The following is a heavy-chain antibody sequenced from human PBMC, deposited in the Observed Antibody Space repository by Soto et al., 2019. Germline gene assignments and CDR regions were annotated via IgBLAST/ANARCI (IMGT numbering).Heavy chain of an antibody. Sequence: ESGEGVVQPGRSLRLSCAASGFTFSSYGMHWVRQAPGKGLEWVAVIWYDGSNKYYADSVKGRFTISRDNSKNTLYLQMNSLRAEDTAVYYCARVIGRVVVAATDGMDVWGQGTTVTVSS. J-gene: IGHJ6*02. CDR2: IWYDGSNK. V-gene: IGHV3-33*01. D-gene: IGHD2-15*01. CDR3: ARVIGRVVVAATDGMDV. CDR1: GFTFSSYG.